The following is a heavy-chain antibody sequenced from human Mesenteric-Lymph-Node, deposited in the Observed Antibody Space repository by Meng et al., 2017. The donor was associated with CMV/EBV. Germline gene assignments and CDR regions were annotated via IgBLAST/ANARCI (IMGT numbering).Heavy chain of an antibody. J-gene: IGHJ4*02. Sequence: GESLKISCAASGFTFSNAWMSWVRQAPGKGLEWVGRIKSKTDGGTTDYAAPVKGRFTISRDDSKNTLYLQMDSLKTEDTAVYYCTTRYYGIDYWGQGTLVTVSS. CDR3: TTRYYGIDY. V-gene: IGHV3-15*01. CDR1: GFTFSNAW. D-gene: IGHD3-10*01. CDR2: IKSKTDGGTT.